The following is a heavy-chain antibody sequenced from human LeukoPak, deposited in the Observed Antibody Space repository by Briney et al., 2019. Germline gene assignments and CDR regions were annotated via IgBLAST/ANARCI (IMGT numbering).Heavy chain of an antibody. CDR2: ILGSGGRT. CDR3: AKEQIAGNGFLLFDF. Sequence: GGSLRLSCAASGFTFSTYGMSWVRQAPGKGLEWVSNILGSGGRTYYADSVKGRFTISRNNSKNPLYLQMNSLRAEDTAIDYCAKEQIAGNGFLLFDFWGQGTLVTVSS. D-gene: IGHD2-8*01. CDR1: GFTFSTYG. V-gene: IGHV3-23*01. J-gene: IGHJ4*02.